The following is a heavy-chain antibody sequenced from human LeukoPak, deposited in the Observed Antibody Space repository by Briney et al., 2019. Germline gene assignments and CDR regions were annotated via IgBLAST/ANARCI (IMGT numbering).Heavy chain of an antibody. D-gene: IGHD3-10*01. J-gene: IGHJ5*02. CDR2: IYYSGST. CDR1: GGSISSSSYY. CDR3: ARHYQPGRYGSGRSLIWFDP. V-gene: IGHV4-39*01. Sequence: PSETLSLTCTVPGGSISSSSYYWGRIRQPPGKGLEWIGGIYYSGSTYYNPSLKSRVTISVDTSKNQFSLKLSSVTAADTAVYYCARHYQPGRYGSGRSLIWFDPWGQGTLVTVSS.